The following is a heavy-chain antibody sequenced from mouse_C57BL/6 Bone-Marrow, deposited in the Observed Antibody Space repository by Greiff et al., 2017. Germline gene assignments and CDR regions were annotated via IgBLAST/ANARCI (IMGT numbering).Heavy chain of an antibody. CDR1: GYTFTSYW. Sequence: QVQLQQPGAELVRPGTSVKLSCKASGYTFTSYWMHWVKQRPGQGLEWIGVIDPSDSYTNYNQKFKGKATLTVDTSSSTAYMQLSSLPSEDSAVYDCARGVPFDYWGQGTTLTVSS. J-gene: IGHJ2*01. V-gene: IGHV1-59*01. CDR3: ARGVPFDY. CDR2: IDPSDSYT.